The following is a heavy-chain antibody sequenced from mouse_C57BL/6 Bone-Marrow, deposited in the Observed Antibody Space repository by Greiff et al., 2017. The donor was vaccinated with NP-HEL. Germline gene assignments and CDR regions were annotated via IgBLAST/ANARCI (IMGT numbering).Heavy chain of an antibody. V-gene: IGHV5-4*01. CDR3: ATLRRRCNAIAY. CDR1: GFTFSSYA. CDR2: ISDGGSYT. Sequence: EVQLVESGGGLVKPGGSLKLSCAASGFTFSSYAMSWVRQTPEKRLEWVATISDGGSYTYYPDNVKGRFTISRDNAKNNLYLQMSHLKSEDTAIYYCATLRRRCNAIAYWGQGTSVTVSS. J-gene: IGHJ4*01. D-gene: IGHD1-2*01.